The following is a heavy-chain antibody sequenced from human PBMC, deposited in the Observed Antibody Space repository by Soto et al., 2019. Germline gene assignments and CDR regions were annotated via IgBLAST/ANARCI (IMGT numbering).Heavy chain of an antibody. CDR2: IRGSGIST. CDR3: AKDPPPIILVSSAPGNYYYYGMDV. CDR1: GFTFSSYA. Sequence: GGSLRLSCAASGFTFSSYAMSWVRQAPGKGLEWVSTIRGSGISTYYADSVKGRFTISRDNSKNTLYLQMNSLRAEDTAVYYCAKDPPPIILVSSAPGNYYYYGMDVWGKGTTATVSS. V-gene: IGHV3-23*01. D-gene: IGHD2-21*01. J-gene: IGHJ6*04.